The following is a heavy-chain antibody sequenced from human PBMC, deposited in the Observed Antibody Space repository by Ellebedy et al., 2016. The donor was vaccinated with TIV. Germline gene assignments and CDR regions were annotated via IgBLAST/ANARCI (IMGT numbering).Heavy chain of an antibody. CDR3: ARTDYGYYYYGMDV. Sequence: ASVKVSXXASGYTFTSYGISWVRQAPGQGLEWMGWISAYNGNTNYAQKLQGRVTMTTDTSTSTAYMELSSLRSEDTAVYYCARTDYGYYYYGMDVWGQGTTVTVSS. CDR1: GYTFTSYG. CDR2: ISAYNGNT. V-gene: IGHV1-18*01. J-gene: IGHJ6*02. D-gene: IGHD3-16*01.